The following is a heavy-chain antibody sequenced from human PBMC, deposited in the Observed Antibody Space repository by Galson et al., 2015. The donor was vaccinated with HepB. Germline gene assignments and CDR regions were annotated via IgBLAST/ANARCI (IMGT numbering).Heavy chain of an antibody. D-gene: IGHD3-3*01. J-gene: IGHJ4*02. CDR1: GFTFSSYG. CDR3: AKGPKYYDFWSGYYNRGANDRNPFDY. CDR2: ISYDGSNK. V-gene: IGHV3-30*18. Sequence: SLRLSCAASGFTFSSYGMHWVRQAPGKGLEWVAVISYDGSNKYYADSVKGRFTISRDNSKNTLYLQMNSLRAEDTAVYYCAKGPKYYDFWSGYYNRGANDRNPFDYWGQGTLVTVSS.